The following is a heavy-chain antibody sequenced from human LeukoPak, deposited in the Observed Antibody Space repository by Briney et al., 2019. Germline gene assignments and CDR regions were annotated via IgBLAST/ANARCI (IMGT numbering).Heavy chain of an antibody. Sequence: SETLSLTCAVYGGSFSGYYWSWIRQPPGKGLEWIGEINHSGSTNYNPSLKSRVTISVDTSKNQFSLKLSSVTAADTAVYYCARGITMIPYQHWGQGTLVTVSS. J-gene: IGHJ1*01. CDR1: GGSFSGYY. CDR3: ARGITMIPYQH. D-gene: IGHD3-22*01. CDR2: INHSGST. V-gene: IGHV4-34*01.